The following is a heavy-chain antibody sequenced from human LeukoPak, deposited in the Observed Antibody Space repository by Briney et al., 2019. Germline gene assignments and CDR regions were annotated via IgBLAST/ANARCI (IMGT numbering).Heavy chain of an antibody. V-gene: IGHV3-30*02. Sequence: GGSLRLSCAASGFTFSSYGMHWVRQAPGKGLEWVAFIRYDGSNKYYADSVKGRFTISRDNSKNTLYLQMNSLRAEDTAVYYCAKMAMATTRPPNFDFWGQGTLVTVSS. CDR1: GFTFSSYG. CDR3: AKMAMATTRPPNFDF. J-gene: IGHJ4*02. D-gene: IGHD5-24*01. CDR2: IRYDGSNK.